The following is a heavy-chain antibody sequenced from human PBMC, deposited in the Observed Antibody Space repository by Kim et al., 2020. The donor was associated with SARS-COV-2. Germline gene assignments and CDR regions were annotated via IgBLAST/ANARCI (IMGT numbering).Heavy chain of an antibody. CDR3: ARDRVGATTSVYWYFDL. Sequence: SRVSISVDTSKNQFSLKLSSVTAADTAVYYCARDRVGATTSVYWYFDLWGRGTLVTVSS. D-gene: IGHD1-26*01. V-gene: IGHV4-59*01. J-gene: IGHJ2*01.